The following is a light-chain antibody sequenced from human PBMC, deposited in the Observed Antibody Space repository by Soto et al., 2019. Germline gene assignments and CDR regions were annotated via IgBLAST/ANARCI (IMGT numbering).Light chain of an antibody. CDR1: INDVGGYNY. V-gene: IGLV2-8*01. CDR3: MSYAGGNRFV. CDR2: QVT. J-gene: IGLJ1*01. Sequence: QSVLTQPPSASGSPGQSVTISCAGTINDVGGYNYVSLYQQHPGKVPQLMIYQVTKRPSGVPDRFSASKSDTTASLTISGLQAEDEGDYYCMSYAGGNRFVFGTGTKLTVL.